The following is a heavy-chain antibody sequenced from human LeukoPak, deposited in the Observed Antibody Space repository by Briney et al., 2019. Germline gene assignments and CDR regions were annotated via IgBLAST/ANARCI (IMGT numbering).Heavy chain of an antibody. D-gene: IGHD3-3*01. V-gene: IGHV4-34*01. CDR2: INHSGST. Sequence: SETLSLTCAVYGGSFSGYYWSWIRQPPGKGLEWIGEINHSGSTNYNPSLKSRVTISVDTSKNQFSLKLSSVTAADTAVYYCARVGAYYDFWSGSKRWFDPRGQGTLVTVSS. CDR1: GGSFSGYY. J-gene: IGHJ5*02. CDR3: ARVGAYYDFWSGSKRWFDP.